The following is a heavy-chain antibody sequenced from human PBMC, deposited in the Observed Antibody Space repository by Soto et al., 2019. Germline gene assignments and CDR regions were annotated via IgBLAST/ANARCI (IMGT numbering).Heavy chain of an antibody. CDR3: ARDRGRWLRKQSYGMDV. CDR2: IIPIFGTA. J-gene: IGHJ6*02. D-gene: IGHD5-12*01. V-gene: IGHV1-69*13. Sequence: SVKVSCKASGGTFSSYAISWVRQAPGQGLEWMGGIIPIFGTANYAQKFQGRVTITADESTGTAYMELSSLRSEDTAVYYCARDRGRWLRKQSYGMDVWGQGTTVTVSS. CDR1: GGTFSSYA.